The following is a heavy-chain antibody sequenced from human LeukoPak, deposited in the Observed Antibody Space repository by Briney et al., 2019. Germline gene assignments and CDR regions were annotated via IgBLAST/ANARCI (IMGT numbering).Heavy chain of an antibody. D-gene: IGHD2-2*01. CDR2: ISSSSSYI. CDR3: ARDLANQLDDY. CDR1: GFTFSSYS. V-gene: IGHV3-21*01. J-gene: IGHJ4*02. Sequence: GGSLRLSCAASGFTFSSYSMNWVREAPGKGLEWVSSISSSSSYIYYADSVKGRFTISRDNAKNSLYLQMNSLRAEDTAVYYCARDLANQLDDYWGQGTLVTVSS.